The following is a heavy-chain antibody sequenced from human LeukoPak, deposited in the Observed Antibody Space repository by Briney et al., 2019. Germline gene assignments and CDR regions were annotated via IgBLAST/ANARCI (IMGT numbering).Heavy chain of an antibody. J-gene: IGHJ4*02. CDR2: ISSSSTSTI. CDR1: GFTFSNYA. CDR3: ARDYGDYAYYFQY. Sequence: GGSLRLSCAASGFTFSNYAMNWVRQAPGKGLEWVSYISSSSTSTIYYADSVKGRFTISRDNAKNSLYLQMNSLRDEDTAVYYCARDYGDYAYYFQYWGQGTLVTVSS. D-gene: IGHD4-17*01. V-gene: IGHV3-48*02.